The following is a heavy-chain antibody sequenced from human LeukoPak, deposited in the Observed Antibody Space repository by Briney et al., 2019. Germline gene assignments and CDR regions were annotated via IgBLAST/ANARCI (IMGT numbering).Heavy chain of an antibody. Sequence: PSETLSLTCTVSGGSISNYYWSWIRQPPGKGLEYIGFIYHSGSTNYNPSLKSRVTMSVDKSKNQCSLRLTSVTAADTAIYFCARSTQASSTSFDYWGQGTLDTVSS. CDR3: ARSTQASSTSFDY. D-gene: IGHD6-6*01. CDR2: IYHSGST. CDR1: GGSISNYY. J-gene: IGHJ4*02. V-gene: IGHV4-59*01.